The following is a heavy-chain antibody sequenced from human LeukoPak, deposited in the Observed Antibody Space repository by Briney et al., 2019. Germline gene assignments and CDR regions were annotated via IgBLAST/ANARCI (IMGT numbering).Heavy chain of an antibody. J-gene: IGHJ4*02. CDR1: GYTLTELS. CDR3: AGSYDFWSGYPY. D-gene: IGHD3-3*01. V-gene: IGHV1-69*13. CDR2: IIPIFGTA. Sequence: SVKVSCKVSGYTLTELSMHWVRQAPGQGLEWMGGIIPIFGTANYAQKFQGRVTITADESTSTAYMELSSLRSEDTAVYYCAGSYDFWSGYPYWGQGTLVTVSS.